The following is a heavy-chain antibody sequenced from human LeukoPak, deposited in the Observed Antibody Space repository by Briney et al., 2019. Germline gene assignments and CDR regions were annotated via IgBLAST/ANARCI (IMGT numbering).Heavy chain of an antibody. CDR3: TTVLLWFGELDPYFDY. Sequence: GGSLRLSCAASGFTFSNAWMSWVRQAPGKGLEWVGRIKSKTDGGTTDYAAPVQGRFTISRDDSKNTLYLQMNSLKTEDTAVYYCTTVLLWFGELDPYFDYWGQGTLVTVSS. CDR2: IKSKTDGGTT. J-gene: IGHJ4*02. CDR1: GFTFSNAW. D-gene: IGHD3-10*01. V-gene: IGHV3-15*01.